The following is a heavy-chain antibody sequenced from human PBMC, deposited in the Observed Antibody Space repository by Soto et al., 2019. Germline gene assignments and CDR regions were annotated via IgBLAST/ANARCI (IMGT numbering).Heavy chain of an antibody. J-gene: IGHJ6*02. V-gene: IGHV1-69*01. D-gene: IGHD2-2*01. CDR3: ARVGIRLTPADLGGGYHFQGLDV. Sequence: QVQLVQSAAEVKETGSSVKISCKASGDTFINYSFSWMRQAPGQGLEWIGGIVPMSGGPNSADKFHDRLTITADRSTGTVTMQLSKLTSDDTAVYYCARVGIRLTPADLGGGYHFQGLDVWGQGTKVTVS. CDR2: IVPMSGGP. CDR1: GDTFINYS.